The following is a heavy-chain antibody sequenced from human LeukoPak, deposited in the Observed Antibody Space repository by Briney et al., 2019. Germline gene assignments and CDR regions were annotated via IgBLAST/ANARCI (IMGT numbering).Heavy chain of an antibody. J-gene: IGHJ4*02. CDR1: GGTFSSYA. D-gene: IGHD2-8*01. Sequence: AASVKGSCKASGGTFSSYAISWVRQAPGHGVEWMGGVTPIFGTASYAQKFQGRVTITTDESTSTAYMELSSLRSEDTAVYYCARGDIVLMVYAIGTLDYWGQGTLVTVSS. V-gene: IGHV1-69*05. CDR2: VTPIFGTA. CDR3: ARGDIVLMVYAIGTLDY.